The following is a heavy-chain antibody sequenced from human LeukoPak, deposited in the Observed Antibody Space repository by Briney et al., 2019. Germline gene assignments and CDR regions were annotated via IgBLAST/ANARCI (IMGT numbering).Heavy chain of an antibody. CDR1: GFTFSSYA. Sequence: PGRSLRLSCAASGFTFSSYALHWVRQAPGKGLEWVALISYDGSDNYYADSVKGRFTISRDNSKNTLYLQMNSLRAEDTAVYYCAKDLPGRIVGATAAFDIWGQGTMVTVSS. CDR2: ISYDGSDN. D-gene: IGHD1-26*01. V-gene: IGHV3-30*04. CDR3: AKDLPGRIVGATAAFDI. J-gene: IGHJ3*02.